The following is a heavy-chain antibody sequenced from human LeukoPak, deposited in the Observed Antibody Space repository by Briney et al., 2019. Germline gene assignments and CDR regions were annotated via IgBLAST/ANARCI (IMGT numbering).Heavy chain of an antibody. CDR2: INWDGGST. V-gene: IGHV3-20*04. CDR3: ARIKTVAGMQYYYYYMDV. J-gene: IGHJ6*03. D-gene: IGHD6-19*01. CDR1: GFTFDDYG. Sequence: GASLRLSCAASGFTFDDYGMSWVRQAPGKGLEWVSGINWDGGSTGYADSVKGRFTISRDNAKNSLYLQMNSLRAEDTALYYCARIKTVAGMQYYYYYMDVWGKGTTVTVSS.